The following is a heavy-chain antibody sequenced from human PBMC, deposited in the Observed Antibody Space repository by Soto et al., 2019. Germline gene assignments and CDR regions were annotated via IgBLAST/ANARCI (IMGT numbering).Heavy chain of an antibody. Sequence: PEGSVRLSCAASGFIFNTHWMSWVRQAPEKGLEWVAHTKPDGSEKYYVDSAKGRFTISRDNTRNSLYLQMNSLRADDTALYYCVAWGTSTSNPWGQGTLVTVSS. V-gene: IGHV3-7*01. CDR3: VAWGTSTSNP. D-gene: IGHD3-16*01. J-gene: IGHJ5*02. CDR2: TKPDGSEK. CDR1: GFIFNTHW.